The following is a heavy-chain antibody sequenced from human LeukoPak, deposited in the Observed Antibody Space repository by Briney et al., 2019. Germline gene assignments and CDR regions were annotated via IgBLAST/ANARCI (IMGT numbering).Heavy chain of an antibody. CDR1: GYTFATYG. V-gene: IGHV1-18*01. Sequence: EASVKVSCKASGYTFATYGISWVRQAPGQGLEWMGWISTYNGNTNYVQKLQGRVTMTTDTSTSTAYMELRSLRSDDTAVYYCAREHGATGITPQYYYGMDVWDQGTTVTVSS. J-gene: IGHJ6*02. CDR2: ISTYNGNT. CDR3: AREHGATGITPQYYYGMDV. D-gene: IGHD4-23*01.